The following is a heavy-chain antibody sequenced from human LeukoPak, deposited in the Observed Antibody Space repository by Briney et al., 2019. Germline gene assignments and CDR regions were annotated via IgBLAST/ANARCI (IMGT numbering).Heavy chain of an antibody. D-gene: IGHD1/OR15-1a*01. J-gene: IGHJ4*02. V-gene: IGHV3-7*01. CDR3: AKLLGTGTTYDS. Sequence: GGSLRLSCEASGLSFSGNWMSWVRQAPGKGLEWVASINPDESRRMYVDSVKGRFIVSRDNTKRSLYLQMNSLGAEDTAMYYCAKLLGTGTTYDSWGQGTRVTVS. CDR2: INPDESRR. CDR1: GLSFSGNW.